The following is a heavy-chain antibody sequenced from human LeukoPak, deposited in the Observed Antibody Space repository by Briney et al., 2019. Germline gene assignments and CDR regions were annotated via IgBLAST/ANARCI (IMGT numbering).Heavy chain of an antibody. CDR3: ATGGKNIAAAGTGY. J-gene: IGHJ4*02. V-gene: IGHV3-21*01. D-gene: IGHD6-13*01. CDR2: ISSSSRYI. Sequence: PGGSLRLSCAASGFTFSSYSMNWVRQAPGKGMQWVSSISSSSRYIYYADSVKGRFTISRDNAKNSLYLQMNSLRAEDTAVYYCATGGKNIAAAGTGYWGQGTLVTVSS. CDR1: GFTFSSYS.